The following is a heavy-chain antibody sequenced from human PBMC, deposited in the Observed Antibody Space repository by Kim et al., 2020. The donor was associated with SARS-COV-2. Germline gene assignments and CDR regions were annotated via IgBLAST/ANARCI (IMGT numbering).Heavy chain of an antibody. D-gene: IGHD3-22*01. Sequence: SETLSLTCTVSGGSISSSSYYWGWIRQPPGKGLECIGSIYYSGSTYYNPSLKSRVTISVDTSKNQFSLKLSSVTAADTAVYYCARLDDYDRIFDYWGQGTLVTVSS. CDR1: GGSISSSSYY. CDR2: IYYSGST. CDR3: ARLDDYDRIFDY. J-gene: IGHJ4*02. V-gene: IGHV4-39*01.